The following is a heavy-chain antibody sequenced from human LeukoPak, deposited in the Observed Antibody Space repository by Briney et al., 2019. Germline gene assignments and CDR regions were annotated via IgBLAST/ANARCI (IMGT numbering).Heavy chain of an antibody. D-gene: IGHD5-24*01. CDR1: GFTLSDYW. V-gene: IGHV3-7*01. CDR2: IKQDGSEK. J-gene: IGHJ4*02. Sequence: GGSLRLSCVGSGFTLSDYWMSWVRQAPGKGLEWVANIKQDGSEKDYVDALKGRFTISRDNAKNSLYLQMNSLRAEDTAVYYCARWLELMRNFDWWGQGTLVTVSS. CDR3: ARWLELMRNFDW.